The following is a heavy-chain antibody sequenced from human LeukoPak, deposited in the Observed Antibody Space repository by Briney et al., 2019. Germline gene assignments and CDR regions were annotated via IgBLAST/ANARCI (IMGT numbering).Heavy chain of an antibody. Sequence: ASVKVSCKASGYTFTSYYMHWVRQAPGQGLEWMGIINPSGGSTSYAQKFQGRVTMTRDTSTSTAYMELSRLRSDDTAVYYCARDYCSSTSCSENNWFDPWGQGTLVTVSS. D-gene: IGHD2-2*01. CDR2: INPSGGST. J-gene: IGHJ5*02. V-gene: IGHV1-46*01. CDR1: GYTFTSYY. CDR3: ARDYCSSTSCSENNWFDP.